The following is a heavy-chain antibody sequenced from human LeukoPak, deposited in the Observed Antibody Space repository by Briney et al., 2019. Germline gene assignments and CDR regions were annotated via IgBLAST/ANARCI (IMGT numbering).Heavy chain of an antibody. J-gene: IGHJ4*02. CDR2: ISYDGSNK. D-gene: IGHD6-19*01. Sequence: GSLRLSCAGSGFTLSSYRVGWVRQAPGKGVEWGAVISYDGSNKYYADSVKGRFTISRDNSKNTLYLQMNSLRAEDTAVYYCAKGLSAVAGTFVYWGQGTLVTVSS. CDR3: AKGLSAVAGTFVY. V-gene: IGHV3-30*18. CDR1: GFTLSSYR.